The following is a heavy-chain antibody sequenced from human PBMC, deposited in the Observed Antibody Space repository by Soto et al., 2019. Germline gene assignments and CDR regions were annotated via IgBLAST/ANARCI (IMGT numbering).Heavy chain of an antibody. D-gene: IGHD3-9*01. Sequence: QLQLQESGSGLVKPSQTLSLTCAVSGGSISSGGYSWSWIRQPPGKGLEWIGYIYHSGSTYYNPSLKSRVPISVDRSKNQFSLKLSSVTAADTAVYYCASAHYDILTGYYNPFDYWGQGTLVTVSS. V-gene: IGHV4-30-2*01. CDR2: IYHSGST. CDR3: ASAHYDILTGYYNPFDY. J-gene: IGHJ4*02. CDR1: GGSISSGGYS.